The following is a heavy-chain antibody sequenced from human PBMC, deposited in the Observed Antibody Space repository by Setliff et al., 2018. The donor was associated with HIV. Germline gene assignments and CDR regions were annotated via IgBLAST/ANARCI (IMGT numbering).Heavy chain of an antibody. V-gene: IGHV3-30*02. Sequence: PGGSLRLSCVASGFSFSNYGMHWFRQAPGKGLEWMTFIRYDGSNKYYADSVKGRFTISRDNSKNTLYLQMISLRFEDTAVYFCAGVAHSSSYHYYGMDVWGQGTTVTVSS. CDR1: GFSFSNYG. D-gene: IGHD6-19*01. CDR3: AGVAHSSSYHYYGMDV. CDR2: IRYDGSNK. J-gene: IGHJ6*02.